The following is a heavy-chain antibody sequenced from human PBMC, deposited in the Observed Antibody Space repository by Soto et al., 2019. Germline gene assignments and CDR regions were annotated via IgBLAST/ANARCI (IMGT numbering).Heavy chain of an antibody. CDR2: IYDSGST. CDR1: GGSVSSGSYY. J-gene: IGHJ6*02. Sequence: QVQLQESGPGLVKPSETLSLTCTVSGGSVSSGSYYWSWIRQPPGKGLEWIGYIYDSGSTNYNPSLKSRVNISVDTSKNQFSLKLSSVTAADTAVYYCAGERGYSYGYYYGMDVGGQGTTVAVSS. V-gene: IGHV4-61*01. D-gene: IGHD5-18*01. CDR3: AGERGYSYGYYYGMDV.